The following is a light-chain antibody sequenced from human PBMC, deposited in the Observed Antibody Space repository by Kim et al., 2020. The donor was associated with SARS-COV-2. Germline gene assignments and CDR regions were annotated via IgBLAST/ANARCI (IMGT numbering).Light chain of an antibody. CDR2: DAS. CDR1: QRVSSY. CDR3: QQRSNWPPALT. J-gene: IGKJ4*01. V-gene: IGKV3-11*01. Sequence: AGERATLSCRASQRVSSYLAWYQQKPGQAPRLLIYDASNRATGIPARFSGSGSGTDFTLTISSLEPEDFAVYYCQQRSNWPPALTFGGGTKLEIK.